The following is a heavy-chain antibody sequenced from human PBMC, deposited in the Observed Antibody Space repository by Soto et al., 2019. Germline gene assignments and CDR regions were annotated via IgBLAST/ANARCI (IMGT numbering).Heavy chain of an antibody. Sequence: GGSLRLSCAASGFTFSSFHMNWVRQAPGRGLEWVAYITSSSGTIYYSDSVKGRFTISRDNAKNSLFLQMNSLRAEDTAFYYCVRGESLNYDYWGQGTLVTVSS. CDR1: GFTFSSFH. CDR3: VRGESLNYDY. D-gene: IGHD1-26*01. J-gene: IGHJ4*02. CDR2: ITSSSGTI. V-gene: IGHV3-48*04.